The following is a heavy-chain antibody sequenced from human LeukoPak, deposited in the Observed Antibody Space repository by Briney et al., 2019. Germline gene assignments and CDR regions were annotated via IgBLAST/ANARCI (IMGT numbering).Heavy chain of an antibody. CDR2: IKQDGSET. Sequence: GGSLRLSCAASGFTLTNNFMSWVRQVPGKGLEWVANIKQDGSETTYADSVRGRFTIFRDNAKDSVYLQMNSLRAEDSATYYCVREGFYFFDFWGQGTLVTVSS. V-gene: IGHV3-7*01. J-gene: IGHJ4*01. CDR1: GFTLTNNF. CDR3: VREGFYFFDF.